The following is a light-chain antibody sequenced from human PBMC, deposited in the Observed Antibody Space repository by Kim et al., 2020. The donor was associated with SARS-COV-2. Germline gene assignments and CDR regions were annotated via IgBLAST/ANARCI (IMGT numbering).Light chain of an antibody. CDR1: QSVGSR. CDR3: LQRSSWPLT. J-gene: IGKJ4*01. CDR2: DAS. Sequence: EIVLTQSPATLSLSPGERATFSCRASQSVGSRLVWYQQKPGQAPRLLIYDASNRTTGIPARFSGSGSGTDFTLTISSLEPEDFAVYYCLQRSSWPLTFGGGTKVDIK. V-gene: IGKV3-11*01.